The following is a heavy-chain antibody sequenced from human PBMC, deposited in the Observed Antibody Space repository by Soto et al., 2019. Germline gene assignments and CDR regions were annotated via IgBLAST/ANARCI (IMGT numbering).Heavy chain of an antibody. CDR2: ISGSGGST. CDR1: GFTFSGYA. V-gene: IGHV3-23*01. CDR3: AKQQWFGEYTSYGMDV. J-gene: IGHJ6*02. Sequence: EVQLLESGGGLVQPGGSLRLSCAASGFTFSGYAMSWVRQAPGKGLEWVSAISGSGGSTYYADSVKGRFTISRDNSKNTLYLQMNSLKAEDTAVYYCAKQQWFGEYTSYGMDVWGQGTTVTVSS. D-gene: IGHD3-10*01.